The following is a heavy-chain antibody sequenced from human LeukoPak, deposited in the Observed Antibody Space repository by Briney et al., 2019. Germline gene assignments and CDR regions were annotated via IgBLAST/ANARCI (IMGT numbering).Heavy chain of an antibody. CDR3: ASNYGSGSNYFDY. CDR1: GYTFNSYG. CDR2: IRAYNGNT. Sequence: GASVTVSYRASGYTFNSYGIRWVRQAPARAREGMGWIRAYNGNTHYAQKLRDRVTITTDTYTSTAYMELRSLRSYVTAVYYCASNYGSGSNYFDYWGQGTLVTVSS. J-gene: IGHJ4*02. D-gene: IGHD3-10*01. V-gene: IGHV1-18*04.